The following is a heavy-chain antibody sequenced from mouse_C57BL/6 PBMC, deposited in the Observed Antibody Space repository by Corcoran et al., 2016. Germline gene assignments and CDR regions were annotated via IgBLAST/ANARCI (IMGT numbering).Heavy chain of an antibody. J-gene: IGHJ2*01. V-gene: IGHV1-80*01. CDR1: GYAFSSYW. CDR3: ARSAYDYLDY. Sequence: QVQLRQARAELVKPGASVKLSCKASGYAFSSYWMNWVKQRPGKGLEWIGQIYPGDGDTNYNGKFKGKATLTADKSSSAPYMQLSSLTSEDSAVYFCARSAYDYLDYWGQGTTLTVSS. D-gene: IGHD2-3*01. CDR2: IYPGDGDT.